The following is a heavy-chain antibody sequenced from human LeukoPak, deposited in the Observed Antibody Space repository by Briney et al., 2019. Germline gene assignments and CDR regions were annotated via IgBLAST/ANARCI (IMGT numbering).Heavy chain of an antibody. Sequence: GGSLRLSCAASGLTVSSNCMSWVRQAPGKGLEWVSFIYSGGNTYYADSVKGRFTISRDNAKNSLYLQMNSLRAEDTAVYYCAELGITMIGGVWGKGTTVTISS. CDR3: AELGITMIGGV. J-gene: IGHJ6*04. CDR1: GLTVSSNC. CDR2: IYSGGNT. V-gene: IGHV3-53*01. D-gene: IGHD3-10*02.